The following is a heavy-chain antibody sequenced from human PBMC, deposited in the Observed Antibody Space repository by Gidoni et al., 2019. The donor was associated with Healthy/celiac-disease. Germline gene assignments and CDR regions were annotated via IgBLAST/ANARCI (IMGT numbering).Heavy chain of an antibody. CDR2: IKQDGSEK. V-gene: IGHV3-7*03. D-gene: IGHD3-22*01. CDR3: ARGGYDRRPMSY. J-gene: IGHJ4*02. Sequence: EVQLVESGGGLVQPGGSLRLSCAASGFTCSRYWMSWVRQAPGKGLEWVANIKQDGSEKYYVDSVKGRFTISRDNAKNSLYLQMNSLRAEDTAVYYCARGGYDRRPMSYWGQGTLVTVSS. CDR1: GFTCSRYW.